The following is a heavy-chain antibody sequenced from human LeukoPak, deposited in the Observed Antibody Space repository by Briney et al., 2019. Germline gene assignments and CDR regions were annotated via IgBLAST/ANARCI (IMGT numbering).Heavy chain of an antibody. CDR3: ATRGWYCNWNDRPLDY. D-gene: IGHD1-20*01. V-gene: IGHV1-69*02. J-gene: IGHJ4*02. Sequence: SVNVSCTASGGTFTIYTISWVRQAPAQGLEWMGRIIPILGIANYAQQFQGRVTITADKPTSAAYMELSSLRSEDTPVYYCATRGWYCNWNDRPLDYWGRGPLVTV. CDR2: IIPILGIA. CDR1: GGTFTIYT.